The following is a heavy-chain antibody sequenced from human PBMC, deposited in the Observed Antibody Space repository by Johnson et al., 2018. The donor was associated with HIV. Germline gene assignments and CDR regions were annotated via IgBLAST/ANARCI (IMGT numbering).Heavy chain of an antibody. Sequence: QVQLVESGGGVVQPGGSLRLSCAASGFTFSSYGMHWVRQAPGKGLEWVAFIRYDGSNKYYADSVKGRFTISRDNSKNTLYLQMNSLRAEDTAVYCCARAKGGSYSDEQGAFDIWGQGTMVTVSS. V-gene: IGHV3-30*02. CDR1: GFTFSSYG. CDR3: ARAKGGSYSDEQGAFDI. D-gene: IGHD1-26*01. CDR2: IRYDGSNK. J-gene: IGHJ3*02.